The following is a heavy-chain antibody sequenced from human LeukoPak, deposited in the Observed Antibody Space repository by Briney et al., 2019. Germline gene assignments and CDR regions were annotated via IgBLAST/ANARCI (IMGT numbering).Heavy chain of an antibody. D-gene: IGHD3-22*01. Sequence: GGSLRLSCAASGFTFSNYNMFWARQAPGKGLEWVSYITSSSNTVHYADSVKGRFTLSRDNAKSSLYLQMNSLRAEDTAVYYCARELYYYDSSGYFYYWGQGTLVTVSS. CDR1: GFTFSNYN. J-gene: IGHJ4*02. V-gene: IGHV3-48*01. CDR2: ITSSSNTV. CDR3: ARELYYYDSSGYFYY.